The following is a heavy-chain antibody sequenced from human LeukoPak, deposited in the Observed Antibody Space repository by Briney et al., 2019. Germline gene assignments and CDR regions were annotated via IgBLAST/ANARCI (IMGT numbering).Heavy chain of an antibody. V-gene: IGHV3-74*01. D-gene: IGHD4-17*01. CDR1: GFTFSNSW. CDR3: ASGYGDYVDY. CDR2: INSDGHTT. Sequence: PGGSLRLSCAASGFTFSNSWMHWVRRAPGKGLVWVSRINSDGHTTSYADSVKGRFTVSRDNAKNTLYLQMSSLRAEDTAVYYCASGYGDYVDYWGQGTLVTVSS. J-gene: IGHJ4*02.